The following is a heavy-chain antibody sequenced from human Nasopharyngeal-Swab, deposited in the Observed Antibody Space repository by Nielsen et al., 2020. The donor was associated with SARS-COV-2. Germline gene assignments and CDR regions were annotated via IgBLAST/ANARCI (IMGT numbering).Heavy chain of an antibody. CDR1: GGTFSSYA. J-gene: IGHJ4*02. CDR2: IITILGIA. D-gene: IGHD4-17*01. V-gene: IGHV1-69*10. CDR3: AIMTTVTTWSFGPRDY. Sequence: SVQVSCKASGGTFSSYAISWVRQAPGQGLEWMGGIITILGIANYEQKFQGRVTINADKSTSTAYMELSSLRSEDTAVYYCAIMTTVTTWSFGPRDYWGQGTLVTVSS.